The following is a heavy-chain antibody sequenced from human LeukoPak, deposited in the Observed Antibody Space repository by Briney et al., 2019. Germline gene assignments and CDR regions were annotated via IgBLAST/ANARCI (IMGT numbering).Heavy chain of an antibody. J-gene: IGHJ6*02. Sequence: SETLSLTCTVSGGSISSYYWSWIRQPAGKGLEWIGRIYTSGSTNYNPSLKSRVTMSVDTSKNQFSLKLSSVTAADTAVYYCARDSGGYDYRSYYYYGVDVWGQGTTVTVSS. D-gene: IGHD5-12*01. CDR2: IYTSGST. CDR1: GGSISSYY. V-gene: IGHV4-4*07. CDR3: ARDSGGYDYRSYYYYGVDV.